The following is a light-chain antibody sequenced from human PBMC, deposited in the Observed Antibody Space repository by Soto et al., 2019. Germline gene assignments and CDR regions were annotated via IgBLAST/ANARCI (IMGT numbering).Light chain of an antibody. CDR2: AAS. J-gene: IGKJ5*01. CDR1: QKIVTY. CDR3: QQSYGTPIT. V-gene: IGKV1-39*01. Sequence: DIPMTQSPNSLSASVGDRVTITCRASQKIVTYLNWYQQKPGKAPNLLVYAASSSQSGVPSRFSGSGSGTDFTLTITTLQPEDFATYYCQQSYGTPITFGQGTRLEIK.